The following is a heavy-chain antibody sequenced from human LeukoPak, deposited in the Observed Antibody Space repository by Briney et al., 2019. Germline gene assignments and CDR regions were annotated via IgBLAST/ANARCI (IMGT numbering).Heavy chain of an antibody. D-gene: IGHD6-13*01. Sequence: GGSLRLSCAASGFTFDDYAMHWVRQAPGKGLEWVSGISWNSGSIGYADSVKGRFTISRDNAKNSLYLQMNSLRAEDTALYYCAKGMGRRGSWYNFDYWGQGTLVTVSS. V-gene: IGHV3-9*01. CDR3: AKGMGRRGSWYNFDY. J-gene: IGHJ4*02. CDR2: ISWNSGSI. CDR1: GFTFDDYA.